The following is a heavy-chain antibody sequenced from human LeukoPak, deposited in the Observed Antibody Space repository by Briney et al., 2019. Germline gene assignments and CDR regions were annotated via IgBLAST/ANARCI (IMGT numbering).Heavy chain of an antibody. J-gene: IGHJ3*02. CDR2: IIPIFGTA. D-gene: IGHD3-10*01. CDR3: ARQGRLLWFGELPDAFDI. V-gene: IGHV1-69*13. Sequence: SVKVSCKASGGTFSSYAISWVRQAPGQGLEWMGGIIPIFGTANYAQKFQGRVTITADESTSTAYMELSSLRSEDTAVYYCARQGRLLWFGELPDAFDIWGQGTMVTVSS. CDR1: GGTFSSYA.